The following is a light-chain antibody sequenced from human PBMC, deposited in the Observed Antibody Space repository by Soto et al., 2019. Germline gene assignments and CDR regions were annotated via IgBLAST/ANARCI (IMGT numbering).Light chain of an antibody. Sequence: QSVLTQPPSVSAAPGQKVTISCSGSSSIIGNNYVSWYQQLPGTAPKLLIYENNKRPSGIPDRFSGSKSGTSATLGITGLQTGDEADYYCGTWDSSLSSRYVFGTGTKVTVL. V-gene: IGLV1-51*02. J-gene: IGLJ1*01. CDR2: ENN. CDR3: GTWDSSLSSRYV. CDR1: SSIIGNNY.